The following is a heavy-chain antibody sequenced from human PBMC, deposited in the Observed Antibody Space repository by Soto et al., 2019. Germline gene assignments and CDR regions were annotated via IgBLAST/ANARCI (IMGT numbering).Heavy chain of an antibody. V-gene: IGHV1-46*03. CDR3: ARGRGVVAVPGWFDP. Sequence: QVQLVQSGAEVKKPGASVKVSCKASGYTFTSYYMHWVRQAPGQGLEWMGIINPSGGSTSYAQKFQGRVTMTRETSTSTVYMELSSLRSEDTAVYYCARGRGVVAVPGWFDPWGQGTLVTVSS. CDR1: GYTFTSYY. D-gene: IGHD2-15*01. CDR2: INPSGGST. J-gene: IGHJ5*02.